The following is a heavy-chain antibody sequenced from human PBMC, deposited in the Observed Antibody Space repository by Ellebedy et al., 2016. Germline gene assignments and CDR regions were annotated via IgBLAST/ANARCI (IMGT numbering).Heavy chain of an antibody. CDR3: ARRGYGDV. CDR1: GYTFTGYG. Sequence: ASVKVSCKASGYTFTGYGITWVRQAPGQGLEWMGWISTYNGNAIYGQKLQGRVTMTTDRSTSTAYMELRSLRSDDTAIYYCARRGYGDVWGQGTLVTVSS. V-gene: IGHV1-18*01. D-gene: IGHD4/OR15-4a*01. CDR2: ISTYNGNA. J-gene: IGHJ4*02.